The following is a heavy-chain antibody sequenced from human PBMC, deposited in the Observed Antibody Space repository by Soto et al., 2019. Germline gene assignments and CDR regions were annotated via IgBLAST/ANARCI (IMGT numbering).Heavy chain of an antibody. D-gene: IGHD5-18*01. V-gene: IGHV4-39*01. CDR3: ARGLLPNWFDP. Sequence: PSETLSLTCTVSGGSISSSIYYWGWIRQPPGKGLEWIGSIYYSGSTYYNPSLKSRVTISVDTSKNQFSLKLSSVTAADTAVYYCARGLLPNWFDPWGQGTLVTVSS. CDR1: GGSISSSIYY. CDR2: IYYSGST. J-gene: IGHJ5*02.